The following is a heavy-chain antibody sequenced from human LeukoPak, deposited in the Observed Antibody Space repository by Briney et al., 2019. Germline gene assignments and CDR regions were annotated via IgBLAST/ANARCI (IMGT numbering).Heavy chain of an antibody. D-gene: IGHD3-9*01. CDR1: GYTFTSYY. J-gene: IGHJ4*02. CDR3: ARGGTPPSYDILTAYIDY. V-gene: IGHV1-46*01. Sequence: ASVKISCKASGYTFTSYYMHWVRQAPGQGLEWMGIINPSGGSTSYAQKFQGRVTMTRDKSISTAYIELCSLRYDDSAVYYCARGGTPPSYDILTAYIDYWGQGTLVTVSS. CDR2: INPSGGST.